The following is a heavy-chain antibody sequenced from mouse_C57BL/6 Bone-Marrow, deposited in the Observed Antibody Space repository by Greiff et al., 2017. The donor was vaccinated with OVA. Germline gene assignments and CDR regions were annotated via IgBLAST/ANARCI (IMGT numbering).Heavy chain of an antibody. J-gene: IGHJ1*03. CDR1: GFTFSDYG. Sequence: EVKLVESGGGLVKPGGSLKLSCAASGFTFSDYGMHWVRQAPEKGLEWVAYISSGSSTIYYADTVKGRFTISRDNAKNTLFLQMTSLRSEDTAMYYCARGGLRRGYFDVWGTGTTVTVSS. V-gene: IGHV5-17*01. CDR2: ISSGSSTI. D-gene: IGHD2-12*01. CDR3: ARGGLRRGYFDV.